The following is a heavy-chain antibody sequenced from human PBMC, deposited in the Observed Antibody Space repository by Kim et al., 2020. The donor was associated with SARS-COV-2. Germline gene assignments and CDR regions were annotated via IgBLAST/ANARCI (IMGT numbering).Heavy chain of an antibody. CDR2: IIPIFGTA. CDR3: ARTTCGASGGSCYPKGYYYGMDV. V-gene: IGHV1-69*13. Sequence: SVKVSCKASGGTFSSYAISWVRQAPGQGLEWMGGIIPIFGTANYAQKFQGRVTITADESTSTAYMELSSLRSEDTAVYYCARTTCGASGGSCYPKGYYYGMDVWGQGTTVTVSS. CDR1: GGTFSSYA. J-gene: IGHJ6*02. D-gene: IGHD2-15*01.